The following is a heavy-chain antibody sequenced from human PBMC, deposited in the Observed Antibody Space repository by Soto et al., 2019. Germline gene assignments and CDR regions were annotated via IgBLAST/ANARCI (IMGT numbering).Heavy chain of an antibody. V-gene: IGHV4-39*01. CDR2: IYYSGST. Sequence: SETLSLTCTVSGGSISSSSYYWGWIRQPPGKGLEWIGSIYYSGSTYYNPSLRSRVTISVDTSKNQFSLKLSSVTAADSAVYYCASLRSGYCTNGLCFGFGYWGQGTLVTVSS. CDR3: ASLRSGYCTNGLCFGFGY. J-gene: IGHJ4*02. CDR1: GGSISSSSYY. D-gene: IGHD2-8*01.